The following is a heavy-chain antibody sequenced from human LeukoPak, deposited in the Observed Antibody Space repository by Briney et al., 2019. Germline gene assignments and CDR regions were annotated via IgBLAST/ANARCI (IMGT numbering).Heavy chain of an antibody. Sequence: SETLSLTCTVSGGSISSYYWTWLRQPPGKGLEWIGNIYYTGATSYEPSLKSRVTISVDTSKKQFSLKLTSVTAADTAVYYCARYGGSGWVIENWGEGSLVTVSS. D-gene: IGHD6-19*01. CDR2: IYYTGAT. CDR3: ARYGGSGWVIEN. CDR1: GGSISSYY. V-gene: IGHV4-59*08. J-gene: IGHJ4*02.